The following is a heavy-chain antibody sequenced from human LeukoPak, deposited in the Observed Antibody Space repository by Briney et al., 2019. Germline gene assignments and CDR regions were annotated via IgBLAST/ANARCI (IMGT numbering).Heavy chain of an antibody. Sequence: GGSLRLSCAASGFTFSSYWMHWVRQAPGKGLVWVSRINRDGSSTSYADSVKGRFTISRATTKNTLYLQMNSLRAEDTAVYYCARISIAVAVHFDYWGQGTLVTVSS. D-gene: IGHD6-19*01. CDR3: ARISIAVAVHFDY. CDR1: GFTFSSYW. J-gene: IGHJ4*02. CDR2: INRDGSST. V-gene: IGHV3-74*01.